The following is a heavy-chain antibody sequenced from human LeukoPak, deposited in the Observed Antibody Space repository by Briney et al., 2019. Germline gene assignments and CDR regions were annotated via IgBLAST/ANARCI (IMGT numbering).Heavy chain of an antibody. CDR2: FDPEDGET. Sequence: ASVKVSCKVSGYTLTELSMHWVLQAPGKGLEWMGVFDPEDGETIYAQKFQGRVTMTEDTSTDTVYMELSSLRSEDTAVYYFATSSQWELLAGYFDYWGQGTLVTVSS. V-gene: IGHV1-24*01. CDR1: GYTLTELS. J-gene: IGHJ4*02. D-gene: IGHD1-26*01. CDR3: ATSSQWELLAGYFDY.